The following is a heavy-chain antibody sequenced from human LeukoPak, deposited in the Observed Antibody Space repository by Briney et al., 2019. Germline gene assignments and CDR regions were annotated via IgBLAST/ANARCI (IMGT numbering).Heavy chain of an antibody. V-gene: IGHV3-23*01. CDR1: GFTFSSYA. CDR2: ISGSGGST. D-gene: IGHD6-19*01. J-gene: IGHJ4*02. CDR3: AKSEQWPRNFDY. Sequence: PGGSLRLSCAASGFTFSSYAMSWARQAPGKGLEWVSAISGSGGSTYYADSVKGRFTISRDNSKNTLYLQMNSLRAEDTAVYYCAKSEQWPRNFDYWGQGTLVTVSS.